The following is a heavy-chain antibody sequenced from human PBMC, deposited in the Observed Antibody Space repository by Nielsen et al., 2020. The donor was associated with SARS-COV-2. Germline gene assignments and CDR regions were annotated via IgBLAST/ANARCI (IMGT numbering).Heavy chain of an antibody. CDR3: ARDNWGRMDV. CDR2: IYTDGSA. Sequence: GESLKIFCAATGFTVSSNYMSWVRQAAGKGLEWVSVIYTDGSASYADSMKGRFTVSRDNSKNTVYLQMNSLRAEDTAVYYCARDNWGRMDVWGQGTTVTVSS. V-gene: IGHV3-66*01. CDR1: GFTVSSNY. D-gene: IGHD7-27*01. J-gene: IGHJ6*02.